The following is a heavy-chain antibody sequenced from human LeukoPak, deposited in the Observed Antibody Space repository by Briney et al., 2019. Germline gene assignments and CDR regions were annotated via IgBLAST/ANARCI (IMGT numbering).Heavy chain of an antibody. J-gene: IGHJ4*02. Sequence: PGGSLRLSCTASGFTFGDYAMSWVRQAPGKGLEWVGFIRSKAYGGTTEYAASVKGRFTISRDDSKSVAYLQMNSLKTEDTAVYYCTRDEDDSSSYYPGDYWGQGTLVTVSS. V-gene: IGHV3-49*04. D-gene: IGHD3-22*01. CDR2: IRSKAYGGTT. CDR1: GFTFGDYA. CDR3: TRDEDDSSSYYPGDY.